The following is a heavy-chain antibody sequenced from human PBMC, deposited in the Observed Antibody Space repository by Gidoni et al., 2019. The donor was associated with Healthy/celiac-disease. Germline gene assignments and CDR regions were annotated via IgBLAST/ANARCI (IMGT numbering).Heavy chain of an antibody. CDR2: ISSSSSYI. CDR1: GFTFSSYS. CDR3: ARDAPRGSSCFDP. J-gene: IGHJ5*02. D-gene: IGHD6-13*01. Sequence: EVQLVESGGGLVKPGGSLRLSCAASGFTFSSYSMNWVRQAPGKGLELVSSISSSSSYIYYADSVKGRFTISRDNAKNSLYLQMNSLRAEDTAVYYCARDAPRGSSCFDPWGQGTLVTVSS. V-gene: IGHV3-21*01.